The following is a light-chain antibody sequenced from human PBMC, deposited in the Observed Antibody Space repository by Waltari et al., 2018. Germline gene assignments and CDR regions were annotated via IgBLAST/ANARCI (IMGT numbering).Light chain of an antibody. Sequence: QSALTQPRSVSGSPGQSVTIACPGTSSDVGASDYVPWYQQHPGKAPKLMIYDVDNRPSGVPDRFSGSKSGDTASLTISGLQTEDEADYYCCSYAGGYFYVFGIGTKVTVL. V-gene: IGLV2-11*01. CDR2: DVD. CDR1: SSDVGASDY. CDR3: CSYAGGYFYV. J-gene: IGLJ1*01.